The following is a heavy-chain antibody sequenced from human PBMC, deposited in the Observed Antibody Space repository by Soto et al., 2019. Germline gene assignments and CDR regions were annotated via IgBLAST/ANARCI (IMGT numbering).Heavy chain of an antibody. CDR2: IIPIFGTA. CDR3: AREGAYCGGDCLRFDY. J-gene: IGHJ4*02. D-gene: IGHD2-21*02. Sequence: ASVKVSCKASGGTFSSYAISWVRQAPGQGLEWMGGIIPIFGTANYAQKFQGRVTITADKSTSTAYMELSSLRSEDTAVYYCAREGAYCGGDCLRFDYWGQGTLVTVSS. CDR1: GGTFSSYA. V-gene: IGHV1-69*06.